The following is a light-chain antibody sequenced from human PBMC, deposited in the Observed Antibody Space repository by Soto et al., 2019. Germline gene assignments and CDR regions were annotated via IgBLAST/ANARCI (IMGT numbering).Light chain of an antibody. J-gene: IGLJ1*01. V-gene: IGLV2-11*01. Sequence: QSVLTQPRSVSGSPGRSVTISCTGTSSDVGAYNYVSWYQQHPGKAPKFMIYDVSKRLSGVPDRFSGSKSGNTASLTISGLQAEDEADYYCCSYAGTYSYVFGTGTKVTAL. CDR1: SSDVGAYNY. CDR3: CSYAGTYSYV. CDR2: DVS.